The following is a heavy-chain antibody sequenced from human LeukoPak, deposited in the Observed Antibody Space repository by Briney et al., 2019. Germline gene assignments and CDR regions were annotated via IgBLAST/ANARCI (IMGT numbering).Heavy chain of an antibody. V-gene: IGHV4-39*01. CDR2: IFFGGST. Sequence: SETLSLTCTVSGGSIRSNSDYWGWIRQPPGKGLEWTGSIFFGGSTSYNPSLRSRVTISVDTSKNQFSLEVRSVTATDTAVFFCARHKNYGGRDSFDIWGRGTMITVSS. CDR1: GGSIRSNSDY. CDR3: ARHKNYGGRDSFDI. D-gene: IGHD4-23*01. J-gene: IGHJ3*02.